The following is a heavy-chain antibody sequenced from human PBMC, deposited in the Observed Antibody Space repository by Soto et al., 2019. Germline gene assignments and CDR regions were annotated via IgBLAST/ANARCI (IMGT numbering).Heavy chain of an antibody. CDR3: AKRGATGDIDY. J-gene: IGHJ4*02. D-gene: IGHD5-12*01. V-gene: IGHV3-33*03. CDR2: IWYDGSNK. CDR1: GFTFSSYG. Sequence: QVQLVESGGGVVQPGRSLRLSCAASGFTFSSYGMHWVRQTPGKGLEWVAVIWYDGSNKYYADSVKGRFTISRDNSKNTVYLQMNSLRAEDTAVYYCAKRGATGDIDYWGQGTLVTVSS.